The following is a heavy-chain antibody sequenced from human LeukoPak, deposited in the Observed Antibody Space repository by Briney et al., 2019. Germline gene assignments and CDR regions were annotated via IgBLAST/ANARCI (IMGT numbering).Heavy chain of an antibody. CDR1: GYSFTTYW. J-gene: IGHJ4*02. D-gene: IGHD6-13*01. CDR3: ARRERYSSSWYFDC. CDR2: IYPSDSDT. Sequence: PGESLKISCKGSGYSFTTYWIGWVRQMPGKGLEWMGIIYPSDSDTRYSPSFQGQVTISADKYISTAYLQWSSLKASDTAMYYCARRERYSSSWYFDCWGQGTLVTVSS. V-gene: IGHV5-51*01.